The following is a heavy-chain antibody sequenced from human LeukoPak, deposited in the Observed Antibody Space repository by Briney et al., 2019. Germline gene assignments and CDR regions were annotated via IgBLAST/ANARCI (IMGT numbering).Heavy chain of an antibody. J-gene: IGHJ3*02. Sequence: SETLSLTFTVSGRSISSYYWSWIRQPAGKGLEWIGRIYTSGSTNYNPSLKSRVTMSVDTSKNQFSLKLSSVTAADTAVYYCAREYYDSSAYPLGNACDIWGQGTMVTVSS. CDR3: AREYYDSSAYPLGNACDI. D-gene: IGHD3-22*01. V-gene: IGHV4-4*07. CDR2: IYTSGST. CDR1: GRSISSYY.